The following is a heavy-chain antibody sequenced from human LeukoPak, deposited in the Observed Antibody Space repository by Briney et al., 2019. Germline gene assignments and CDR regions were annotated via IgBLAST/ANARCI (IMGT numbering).Heavy chain of an antibody. CDR1: GYTFIIYG. CDR3: ARYPRYCGSGGCMGFDH. CDR2: INNNNGDT. Sequence: VASVKVSCKASGYTFIIYGLTWVRQAPGQGLEWMGWINNNNGDTNYAQKIQDRVTMITDTSTSTAYMELRSLRYDDTAVYYCARYPRYCGSGGCMGFDHWGQGTLVTVSS. J-gene: IGHJ4*02. D-gene: IGHD2-15*01. V-gene: IGHV1-18*01.